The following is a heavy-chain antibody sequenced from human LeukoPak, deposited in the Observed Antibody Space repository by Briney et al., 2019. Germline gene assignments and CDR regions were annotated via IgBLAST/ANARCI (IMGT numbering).Heavy chain of an antibody. CDR1: GFTFSSYG. V-gene: IGHV3-33*03. CDR3: AKDYYGSGSYVSIDY. D-gene: IGHD3-10*01. CDR2: IWYDGINK. Sequence: PAQTLTLTCAASGFTFSSYGMHWVRQAQAKGGLVWVAVIWYDGINKYYADSVKGRFTISRDNSKNTLSLQMNSLRAEDMAVYYCAKDYYGSGSYVSIDYWGQGTLVTVSS. J-gene: IGHJ4*02.